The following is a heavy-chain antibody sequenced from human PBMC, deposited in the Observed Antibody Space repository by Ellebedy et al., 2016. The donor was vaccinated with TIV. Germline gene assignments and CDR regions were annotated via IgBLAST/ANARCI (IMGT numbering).Heavy chain of an antibody. CDR1: GYNFKMYG. CDR3: ARFTYAEMVDTAYYYGLDV. J-gene: IGHJ6*02. CDR2: ISGYNGDT. D-gene: IGHD5-24*01. Sequence: ASVKVSCKASGYNFKMYGISWVRQAPGQGLEWMGWISGYNGDTQYAQKLQGRLTMTADATTSTVYMELRSLRSDDTAAYYCARFTYAEMVDTAYYYGLDVWGLGTTVTVSS. V-gene: IGHV1-18*01.